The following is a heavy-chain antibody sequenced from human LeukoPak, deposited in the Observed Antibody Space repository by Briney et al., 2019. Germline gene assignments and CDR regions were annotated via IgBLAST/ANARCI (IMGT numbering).Heavy chain of an antibody. CDR2: IYYSGST. CDR3: ARGGFYSSYYYYFDY. Sequence: SQTLSLTCTVSGGSISSGDYYWSWIRQHPGKGLEWIGNIYYSGSTYYNPSLKSRVTISVDTSKSQFSLKLSSVTAADTAVYYCARGGFYSSYYYYFDYWGQGTLVTVSS. D-gene: IGHD3-22*01. J-gene: IGHJ4*02. V-gene: IGHV4-31*03. CDR1: GGSISSGDYY.